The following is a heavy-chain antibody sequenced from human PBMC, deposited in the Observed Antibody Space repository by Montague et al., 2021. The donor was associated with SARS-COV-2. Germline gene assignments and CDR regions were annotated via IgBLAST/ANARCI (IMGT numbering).Heavy chain of an antibody. V-gene: IGHV4-59*01. CDR3: AREYRIELWQTNWYFGL. CDR2: IYYTGTT. Sequence: SETLSLTCSVSGDSITTYYWSWIRRSPGRGLEWIGHIYYTGTTKYDPSLKSRVSISADTSKNQFSLRLSSVTAADTAVYYCAREYRIELWQTNWYFGLWGRGTLVTVSS. J-gene: IGHJ2*01. CDR1: GDSITTYY. D-gene: IGHD5-18*01.